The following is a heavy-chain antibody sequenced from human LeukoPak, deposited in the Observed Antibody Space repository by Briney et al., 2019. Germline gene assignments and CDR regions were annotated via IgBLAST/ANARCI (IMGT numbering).Heavy chain of an antibody. CDR1: GGSISSGSYY. V-gene: IGHV4-61*02. D-gene: IGHD2-2*01. J-gene: IGHJ4*02. CDR3: ARVDPYCSSTSCSLDY. Sequence: SETLSLTCTVSGGSISSGSYYWSWIRQPAGKGLEWIGRIYTSGSTNYNPSLKSRVTISVDTSKNQFSLKLSSVTAADTAVYYCARVDPYCSSTSCSLDYWGQGTLVTVSS. CDR2: IYTSGST.